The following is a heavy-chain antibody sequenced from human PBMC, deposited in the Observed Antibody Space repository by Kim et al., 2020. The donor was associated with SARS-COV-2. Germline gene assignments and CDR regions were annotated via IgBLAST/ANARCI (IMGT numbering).Heavy chain of an antibody. D-gene: IGHD3-9*01. CDR2: IYYSGST. J-gene: IGHJ5*02. CDR1: GGSISSSSYY. Sequence: SETLSLTCTVSGGSISSSSYYWGWNRQPPGKGLEWIGSIYYSGSTYYNPSLKSRVTISVDTSKNQFSLKLSSVTAADTAVYYCARRGSEGILTGYLPFGWFDPWGQGTLVTVSS. V-gene: IGHV4-39*01. CDR3: ARRGSEGILTGYLPFGWFDP.